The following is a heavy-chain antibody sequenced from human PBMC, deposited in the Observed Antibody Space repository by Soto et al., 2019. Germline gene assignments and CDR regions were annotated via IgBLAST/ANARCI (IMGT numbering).Heavy chain of an antibody. J-gene: IGHJ4*02. CDR2: VHWDDDK. Sequence: QITLKESGPTLVKPTQTLTLTCTFSGFSLSTHAVGVGWIRQPPEKALEWLALVHWDDDKRYNIFLKSRLAITKDTSKNQVVLTMTNMDPVDTATYYCAHAALGEFVGSFGYWGQGTLVTVSS. CDR1: GFSLSTHAVG. CDR3: AHAALGEFVGSFGY. D-gene: IGHD3-16*01. V-gene: IGHV2-5*02.